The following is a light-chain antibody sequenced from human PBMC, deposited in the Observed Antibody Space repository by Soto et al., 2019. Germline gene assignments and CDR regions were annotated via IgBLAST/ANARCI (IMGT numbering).Light chain of an antibody. CDR1: SGHSRYA. J-gene: IGLJ1*01. Sequence: QPVLTQSPSASASLGASVKLTCTLSSGHSRYAIAWHQQQPEKGPRYLMKLNSDGSHSKGDGIPDRFSGSSSGAERYLTISSLRSEDEADYYFQTWGTGIRVFGTGTKLSVL. CDR2: LNSDGSH. CDR3: QTWGTGIRV. V-gene: IGLV4-69*01.